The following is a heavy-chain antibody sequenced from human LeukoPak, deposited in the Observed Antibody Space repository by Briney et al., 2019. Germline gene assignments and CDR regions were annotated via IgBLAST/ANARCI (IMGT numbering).Heavy chain of an antibody. CDR1: GFTFSGYE. Sequence: GGSLRLSCAASGFTFSGYEMNWVRQAPGKGLEWVSYISSSGSTKYYADSVKGRFTISRDNAKNSLYLQMNSLRAEDTAVYYCARDHTARAFEPYFDYWGQGTLVTVSS. CDR3: ARDHTARAFEPYFDY. D-gene: IGHD4-17*01. V-gene: IGHV3-48*03. CDR2: ISSSGSTK. J-gene: IGHJ4*02.